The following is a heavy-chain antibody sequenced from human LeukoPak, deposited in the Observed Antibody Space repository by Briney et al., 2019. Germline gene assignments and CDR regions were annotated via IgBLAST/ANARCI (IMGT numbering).Heavy chain of an antibody. D-gene: IGHD3-10*01. CDR2: IYTSGST. Sequence: PSQTLSLTCTVSGGSISSGSYYWSWIRQSAGKGLEWIGRIYTSGSTNYNPSLKSRVTISVDTSKNQFSLKLSSVTAADTAVYYCAREGPMVRGPYDYWGQGTLVTVSS. V-gene: IGHV4-61*02. CDR1: GGSISSGSYY. J-gene: IGHJ4*02. CDR3: AREGPMVRGPYDY.